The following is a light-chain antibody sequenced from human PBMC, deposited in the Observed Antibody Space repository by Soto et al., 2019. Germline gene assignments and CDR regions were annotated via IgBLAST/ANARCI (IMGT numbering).Light chain of an antibody. CDR1: QGINNY. J-gene: IGKJ1*01. CDR2: TAS. V-gene: IGKV1-9*01. CDR3: QQLENYPRT. Sequence: DIQLTQSPSFLSASVGDRVTITCRASQGINNYLGWYQQKPGKAPKLLISTASTLQSGVPSRFSGSGSGTEFTLTISSLQPEDFATCYCQQLENYPRTFGQGTRIDIK.